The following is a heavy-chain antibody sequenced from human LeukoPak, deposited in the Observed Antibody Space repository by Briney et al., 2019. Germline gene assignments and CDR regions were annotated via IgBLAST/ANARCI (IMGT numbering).Heavy chain of an antibody. V-gene: IGHV1-8*03. CDR3: ARDYSSGWYEFDP. D-gene: IGHD6-19*01. Sequence: ASVKVSCKASEYTFTSYDINWVRQATGQGLEWMGWMNPNSGNTGYAQKFQGRVTITRNTSISTAYMELSSLRSEDTAVYYCARDYSSGWYEFDPWGQGTLVTVSS. CDR1: EYTFTSYD. J-gene: IGHJ5*02. CDR2: MNPNSGNT.